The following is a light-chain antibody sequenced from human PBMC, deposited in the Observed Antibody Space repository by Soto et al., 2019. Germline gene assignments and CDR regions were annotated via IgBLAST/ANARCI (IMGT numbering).Light chain of an antibody. V-gene: IGKV3-20*01. Sequence: EIVLTQSPGTLSLSPGERATLSCRASQSVSSIYLAWYQQKPGQAPRLLIYRASSRATGIPDRFNGSGSGTDFTLTISRLEPEDFAVYYCQQYGGSPPYTFGQGTKLEIK. CDR2: RAS. J-gene: IGKJ2*01. CDR1: QSVSSIY. CDR3: QQYGGSPPYT.